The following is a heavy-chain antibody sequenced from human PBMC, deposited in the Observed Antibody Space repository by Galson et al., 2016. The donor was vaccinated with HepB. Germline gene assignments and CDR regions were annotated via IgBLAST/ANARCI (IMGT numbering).Heavy chain of an antibody. CDR3: ARRHEYCPPVGCSVDY. CDR2: DSMAGRRK. D-gene: IGHD2/OR15-2a*01. V-gene: IGHV3-30*03. J-gene: IGHJ4*02. CDR1: GFTFSGYG. Sequence: SLRLSCAASGFTFSGYGMHWVRQAPGTGLEWVAADSMAGRRKFYADSVKGRFTISRDNSNNMLFLQMSSLTEDDTAVYYCARRHEYCPPVGCSVDYWGQGTLVSVSS.